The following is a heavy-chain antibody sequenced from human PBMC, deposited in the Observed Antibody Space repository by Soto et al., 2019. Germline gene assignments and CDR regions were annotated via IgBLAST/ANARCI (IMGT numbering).Heavy chain of an antibody. J-gene: IGHJ4*02. CDR3: AKASTMVRGVPSSFDY. D-gene: IGHD3-10*01. V-gene: IGHV3-30*18. CDR2: VSYDGTNK. Sequence: QVQLVESGGGVVQPGRSLRLSCGASGFIFSSYGMHWVRQAPGKGLEWVAIVSYDGTNKYYADSVKGRFTISRDNSKNTLYLQMNSLRAEDTAVYYCAKASTMVRGVPSSFDYWGQGTLVTVSS. CDR1: GFIFSSYG.